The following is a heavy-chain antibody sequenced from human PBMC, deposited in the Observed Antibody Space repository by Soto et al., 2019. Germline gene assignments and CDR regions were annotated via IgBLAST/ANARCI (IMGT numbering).Heavy chain of an antibody. V-gene: IGHV1-69*01. CDR1: GGTFSRNT. Sequence: QVQLVQSGAEVKKPGSSVKVSCKASGGTFSRNTFSWVRQAPGQGLEWMGGIIPIFATANYAQKFQGRLSITADESTSTIYMDMSSLRFEDTAMYYCARQFDSDSSGYFYAYWGQGALVTVSS. J-gene: IGHJ4*02. D-gene: IGHD3-22*01. CDR2: IIPIFATA. CDR3: ARQFDSDSSGYFYAY.